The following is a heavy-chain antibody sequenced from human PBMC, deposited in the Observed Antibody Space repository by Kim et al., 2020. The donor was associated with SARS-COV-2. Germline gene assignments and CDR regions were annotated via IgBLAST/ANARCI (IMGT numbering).Heavy chain of an antibody. D-gene: IGHD6-19*01. CDR2: INHSGST. J-gene: IGHJ4*02. CDR3: ARGGIAVAGRPFLDY. V-gene: IGHV4-34*01. CDR1: GGSFSGYY. Sequence: SETLSLTCAVYGGSFSGYYWSWIRQPPGKGLEWIGEINHSGSTNYNPSLKSRVTISVDTSKNQFSLKLSSVTAADTAVYYCARGGIAVAGRPFLDYWGQGTLVTVSP.